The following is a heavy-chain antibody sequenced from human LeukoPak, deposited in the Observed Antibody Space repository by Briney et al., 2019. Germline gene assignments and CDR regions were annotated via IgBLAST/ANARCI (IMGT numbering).Heavy chain of an antibody. CDR3: ARVKGFLEWSPGYYGMDV. V-gene: IGHV1-69*13. Sequence: ASVKVSCKASGGTFSSYAISWVRQAPGQGLEWMGGIIPIFGTANYAQKFQGRVTITADESTSTAYMELSSLRSEDTAVYYCARVKGFLEWSPGYYGMDVWGQGTTVTVSS. D-gene: IGHD3-3*01. J-gene: IGHJ6*02. CDR1: GGTFSSYA. CDR2: IIPIFGTA.